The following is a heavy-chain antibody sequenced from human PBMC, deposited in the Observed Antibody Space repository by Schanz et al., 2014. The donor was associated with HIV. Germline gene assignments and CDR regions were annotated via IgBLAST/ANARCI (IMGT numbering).Heavy chain of an antibody. V-gene: IGHV3-23*01. CDR3: AKGSNYYGLDV. CDR1: GFTFSIYA. D-gene: IGHD3-10*01. CDR2: ISGSVGST. J-gene: IGHJ6*02. Sequence: VHLLESGGGVVQPGRSLRLSCAASGFTFSIYAMSWVRQAPGKGLEWVSSISGSVGSTYYADSVKGRFTISRDNSKNTLYLQMNTLRAEDTAVYYCAKGSNYYGLDVWGQGTTVTVSS.